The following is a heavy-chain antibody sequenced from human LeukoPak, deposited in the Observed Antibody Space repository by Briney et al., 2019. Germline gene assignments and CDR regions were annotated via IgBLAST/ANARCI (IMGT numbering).Heavy chain of an antibody. CDR2: ISWNSGSI. CDR3: AKDAGGDGYNTAFDY. Sequence: PGGSLRLSCAASGFTFDDYAMHWVRQAPGKGLEWVSGISWNSGSIGYADSVKGRFTISRDNAKNSLYLQMNSLRAEDMALYYCAKDAGGDGYNTAFDYWGQGTLVTVSS. D-gene: IGHD5-24*01. V-gene: IGHV3-9*03. CDR1: GFTFDDYA. J-gene: IGHJ4*02.